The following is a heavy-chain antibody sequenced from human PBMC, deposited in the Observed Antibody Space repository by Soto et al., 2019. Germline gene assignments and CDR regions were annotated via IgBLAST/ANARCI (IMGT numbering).Heavy chain of an antibody. Sequence: EVQLVESGGGLVQPGGSLRLSCAASGFTFSSYWMHWVRQAPGKGLAWVSRINSDGSSTSYADSVKGRFTISRDNAKNTLYLQMNSLRAEDTAVYYCARDPTYFYDSSGYYDYWGQGTLVTVSS. V-gene: IGHV3-74*01. D-gene: IGHD3-22*01. J-gene: IGHJ4*02. CDR3: ARDPTYFYDSSGYYDY. CDR1: GFTFSSYW. CDR2: INSDGSST.